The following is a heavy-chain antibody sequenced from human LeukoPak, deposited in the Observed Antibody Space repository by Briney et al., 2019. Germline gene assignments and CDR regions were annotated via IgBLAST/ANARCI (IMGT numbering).Heavy chain of an antibody. J-gene: IGHJ4*02. V-gene: IGHV6-1*01. CDR2: TYYRSKWYT. CDR1: GESVSSKNGA. CDR3: ARDVGTSGWHTFDY. D-gene: IGHD6-19*01. Sequence: SQTLSLTCDISGESVSSKNGAWNWIRQSPSRGLEWLERTYYRSKWYTDYAVSMNGRITISPDTSKNQFSLQLNSVTPDDTAVYYCARDVGTSGWHTFDYWGQGTLVTVSS.